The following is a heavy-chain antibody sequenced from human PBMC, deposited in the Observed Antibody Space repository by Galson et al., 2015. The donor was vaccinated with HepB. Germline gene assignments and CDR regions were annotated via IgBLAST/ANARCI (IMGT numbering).Heavy chain of an antibody. CDR2: ISGSGGNT. J-gene: IGHJ4*02. CDR3: AKVWAPRGWLIDY. Sequence: LRLSCAASGFTFSSYAMSWVRQAPGKGLEWVSSISGSGGNTYYAESVKGRFTISRDNSKNTLFLQMNSLRAEDTALYYCAKVWAPRGWLIDYWGQGTLVTVSS. D-gene: IGHD5-24*01. CDR1: GFTFSSYA. V-gene: IGHV3-23*01.